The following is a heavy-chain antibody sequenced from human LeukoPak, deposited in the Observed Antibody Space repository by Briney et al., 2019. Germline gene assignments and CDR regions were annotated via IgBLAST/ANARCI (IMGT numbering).Heavy chain of an antibody. D-gene: IGHD3-10*01. CDR1: GGSISSSSYY. Sequence: PSETLSLTCTVSGGSISSSSYYWGWIRQPPGKGLEWIGSIYYSGSTYYNPSLKSRVTISVDTSKNQFSLKLSSVTAADTAVYYCAREVVRGEVYWGQGTLVTVSS. J-gene: IGHJ4*02. V-gene: IGHV4-39*07. CDR2: IYYSGST. CDR3: AREVVRGEVY.